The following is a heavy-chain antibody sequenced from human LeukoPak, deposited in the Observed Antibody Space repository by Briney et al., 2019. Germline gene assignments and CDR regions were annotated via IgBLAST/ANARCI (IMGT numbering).Heavy chain of an antibody. CDR3: ARAITTMVRGVRVLFGY. Sequence: ASVKVSCKASGYTFTSYDINWVRQATGQGLEWMGWMNPNSGNTGYAQKFQGRVTMTRNTSISTAYMELSSLRSEDTAVYYCARAITTMVRGVRVLFGYWGQGTLVTVSS. CDR1: GYTFTSYD. D-gene: IGHD3-10*01. J-gene: IGHJ4*02. CDR2: MNPNSGNT. V-gene: IGHV1-8*01.